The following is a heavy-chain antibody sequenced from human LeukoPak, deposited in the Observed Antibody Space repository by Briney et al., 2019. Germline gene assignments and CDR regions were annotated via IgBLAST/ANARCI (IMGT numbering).Heavy chain of an antibody. CDR2: INHSGST. CDR1: GGSISSYY. D-gene: IGHD3-22*01. CDR3: ARHTNYYDSSGYYPFDY. V-gene: IGHV4-34*01. Sequence: SETLSLTCTVSGGSISSYYWSWIRQPPGKGLEWIGEINHSGSTNYNPSLKSRVTISVDTSKNQFSLKLSSVTAADTAVYYCARHTNYYDSSGYYPFDYWGQGTLVTVSS. J-gene: IGHJ4*02.